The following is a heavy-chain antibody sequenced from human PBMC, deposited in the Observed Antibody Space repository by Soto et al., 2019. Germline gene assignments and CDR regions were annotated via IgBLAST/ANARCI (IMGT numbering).Heavy chain of an antibody. CDR1: GFTFSSYA. V-gene: IGHV3-30-3*01. Sequence: PGGSLRLSCAASGFTFSSYAMHWVRQAPGKGLEWVAVISYDGSNKYYADSVKGRFTISRDNSKNTLYLQMNSLRAEDTAVYYCARDPSSSGVFDYWGQGTLVTVSS. CDR3: ARDPSSSGVFDY. CDR2: ISYDGSNK. D-gene: IGHD3-10*01. J-gene: IGHJ4*02.